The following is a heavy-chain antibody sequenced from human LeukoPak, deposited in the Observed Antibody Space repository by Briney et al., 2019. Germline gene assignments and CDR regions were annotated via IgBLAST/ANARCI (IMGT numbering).Heavy chain of an antibody. Sequence: PGGSLRLSCAASGFTFSSYWMHWVRQAPGEGLVWVSRINSDGSSTSYADSVKGRFTISRDNAKNTLYLQMNSLRAEDTAVYYCARVEGSGIIDYWGQGTLVTVSS. D-gene: IGHD1-26*01. CDR2: INSDGSST. CDR3: ARVEGSGIIDY. J-gene: IGHJ4*02. V-gene: IGHV3-74*01. CDR1: GFTFSSYW.